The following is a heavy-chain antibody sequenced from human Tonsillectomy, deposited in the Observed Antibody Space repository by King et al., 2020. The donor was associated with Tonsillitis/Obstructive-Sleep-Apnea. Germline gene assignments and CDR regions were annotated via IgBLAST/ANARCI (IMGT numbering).Heavy chain of an antibody. CDR2: FNWNGGST. Sequence: VQLVESGGGVVRPGGSLRLSCAASGFTFDDYGMSWVRQAPGKGLEWVSGFNWNGGSTGYADSVKGRFTSSRDNAKNSLYLQMNSLRAADTALYYFSKPPTYSSSWYYFDYWGQGTLVTVSS. V-gene: IGHV3-20*04. J-gene: IGHJ4*02. CDR3: SKPPTYSSSWYYFDY. D-gene: IGHD6-13*01. CDR1: GFTFDDYG.